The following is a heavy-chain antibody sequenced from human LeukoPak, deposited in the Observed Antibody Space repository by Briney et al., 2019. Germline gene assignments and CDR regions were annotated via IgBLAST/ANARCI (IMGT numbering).Heavy chain of an antibody. Sequence: GGSLRLSCAASGFTFSSYAMHWVRQAPGKGLEWVAVISYDGSNKYYADSVKGRFTISRDNSKNTLYLQMNSLRAEDTAVYYCARIYYDSSGYLSIDYWGQGTLVTVSS. V-gene: IGHV3-30-3*01. CDR3: ARIYYDSSGYLSIDY. J-gene: IGHJ4*02. CDR1: GFTFSSYA. CDR2: ISYDGSNK. D-gene: IGHD3-22*01.